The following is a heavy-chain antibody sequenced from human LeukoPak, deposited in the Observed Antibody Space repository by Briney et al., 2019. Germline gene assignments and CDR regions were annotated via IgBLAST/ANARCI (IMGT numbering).Heavy chain of an antibody. D-gene: IGHD2-8*01. V-gene: IGHV3-7*03. Sequence: PGGSLRLSCAASGFTFSSYAMHWVRQTPGKGLEWVASIKEDGSERQYVDSVKGRFIISRDNTKASLFLQLNSLRAEDTAVYYCARDLGYCTNGVCRTRFDYWGQGALVTVSS. J-gene: IGHJ4*02. CDR2: IKEDGSER. CDR1: GFTFSSYA. CDR3: ARDLGYCTNGVCRTRFDY.